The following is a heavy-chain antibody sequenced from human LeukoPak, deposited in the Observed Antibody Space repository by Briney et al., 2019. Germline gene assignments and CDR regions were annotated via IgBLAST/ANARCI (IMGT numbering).Heavy chain of an antibody. Sequence: GGSLRLSCAASGFTFSSYAMSWVRQAPGKGLDWVSAISGSGGSTYYADSVKGRFTISRDNSKNTLYLQMNSLRAEDTAVYYCARPSMVRGVRGWFDPWGQGTLVTVSS. CDR2: ISGSGGST. J-gene: IGHJ5*02. CDR3: ARPSMVRGVRGWFDP. CDR1: GFTFSSYA. V-gene: IGHV3-23*01. D-gene: IGHD3-10*01.